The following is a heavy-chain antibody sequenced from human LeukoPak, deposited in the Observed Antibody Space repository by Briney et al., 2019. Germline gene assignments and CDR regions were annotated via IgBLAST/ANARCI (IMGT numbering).Heavy chain of an antibody. CDR3: ARARIDY. Sequence: PSETLSLTCTVSGGSISSSSYYWSWVRQAPGKGLEWVANIKDDGSEIYSVDSVKGRFTISRDNAKNSLYLQMSSLRAEDTAVYYCARARIDYWGQGTLVTVSS. CDR1: GGSISSSSYY. J-gene: IGHJ4*02. D-gene: IGHD1-14*01. CDR2: IKDDGSEI. V-gene: IGHV3-7*04.